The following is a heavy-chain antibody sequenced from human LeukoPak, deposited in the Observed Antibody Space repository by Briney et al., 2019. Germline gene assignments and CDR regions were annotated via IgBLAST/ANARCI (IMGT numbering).Heavy chain of an antibody. CDR1: GFTFSNYG. CDR2: IRYDGSKK. J-gene: IGHJ5*01. D-gene: IGHD2-2*02. V-gene: IGHV3-30*02. Sequence: GGSLRLSCEVSGFTFSNYGMHWVRQAPGKGLEWVAFIRYDGSKKNYADSVKGRFIISRDNSKNLVYLQMNSLRVDDTAFYYCARGPAAIPNWFDSWGLGTRVIVAS. CDR3: ARGPAAIPNWFDS.